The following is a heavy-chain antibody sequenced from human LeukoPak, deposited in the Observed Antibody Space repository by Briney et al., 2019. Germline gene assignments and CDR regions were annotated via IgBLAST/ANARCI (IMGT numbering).Heavy chain of an antibody. D-gene: IGHD2-15*01. Sequence: PSETLSLTCTVSGYSISSGYYWSWIRQPPGKGLEWIGFMYYSGSTNYNPSLKSRVTMSVDTSKNQFSLKLNSVTAADTAVYYCASLSEYCSAGSCYLGWFDPWGQGTLVTVSS. CDR2: MYYSGST. J-gene: IGHJ5*02. CDR3: ASLSEYCSAGSCYLGWFDP. V-gene: IGHV4-61*01. CDR1: GYSISSGYY.